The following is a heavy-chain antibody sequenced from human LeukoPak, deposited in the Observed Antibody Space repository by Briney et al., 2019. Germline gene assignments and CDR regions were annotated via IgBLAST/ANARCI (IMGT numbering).Heavy chain of an antibody. CDR2: IYYSGST. J-gene: IGHJ5*02. V-gene: IGHV4-59*01. CDR1: GGSISSNY. CDR3: ARGANSGSYRNWFDP. Sequence: SETLSLTCTVSGGSISSNYWSWIRQPPGKGLEWIGYIYYSGSTNYNPSLKSRVTISVDTSKNQFSLRLNSVTAADTAVYYCARGANSGSYRNWFDPWGQGTLVTASS. D-gene: IGHD1-26*01.